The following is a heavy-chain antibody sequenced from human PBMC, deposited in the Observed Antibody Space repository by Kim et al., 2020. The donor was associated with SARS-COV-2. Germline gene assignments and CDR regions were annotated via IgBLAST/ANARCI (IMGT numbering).Heavy chain of an antibody. CDR3: ARGSRRVVPSYNWFDP. D-gene: IGHD2-21*01. Sequence: SLKSRVTISVDTSKNQFSLTLSSVTAADTAVYYCARGSRRVVPSYNWFDPWGQGTLVTVSS. J-gene: IGHJ5*02. V-gene: IGHV4-34*01.